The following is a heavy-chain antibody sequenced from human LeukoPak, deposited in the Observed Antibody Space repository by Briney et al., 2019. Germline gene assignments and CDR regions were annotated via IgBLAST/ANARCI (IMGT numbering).Heavy chain of an antibody. J-gene: IGHJ6*03. CDR3: ASSLRVLNYYYYMDV. CDR1: GGSFSGYY. D-gene: IGHD2-8*02. Sequence: SETLSLTCAVYGGSFSGYYWSWIRQPPGKGLEWIGEINHSGSTNYNPSRKSRVTISVDTSKNQFSLQLSSVTAADTAVYYCASSLRVLNYYYYMDVWGKGTTVTVSS. V-gene: IGHV4-34*01. CDR2: INHSGST.